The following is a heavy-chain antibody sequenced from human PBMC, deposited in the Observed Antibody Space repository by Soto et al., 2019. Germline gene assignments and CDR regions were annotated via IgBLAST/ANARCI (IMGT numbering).Heavy chain of an antibody. D-gene: IGHD3-16*02. CDR2: IYHSGST. Sequence: QLQLQESGSGLVKPSQTLSLTCAVSGGSISSGGYSWSWIRQPPGKGLEWIGYIYHSGSTYYNPSLKSRVTISVDRSTNQFSLKLSSVTAADTAVYYCARAAIDYVWGSYRPMGGYYFDYWGQGTLVTVSS. CDR1: GGSISSGGYS. J-gene: IGHJ4*02. CDR3: ARAAIDYVWGSYRPMGGYYFDY. V-gene: IGHV4-30-2*01.